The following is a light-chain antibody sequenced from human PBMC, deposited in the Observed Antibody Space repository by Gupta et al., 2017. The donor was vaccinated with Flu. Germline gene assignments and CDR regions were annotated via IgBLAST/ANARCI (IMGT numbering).Light chain of an antibody. CDR2: GAS. CDR1: QTVVGTK. CDR3: HQFGSTPQT. J-gene: IGKJ3*01. V-gene: IGKV3-20*01. Sequence: EIVLTQSPGTLSLSPGERATLSCRASQTVVGTKVAWYQQKPGQAPRLIIYGASSRATGIPDRFSGSGSGTDFTLTISRLEPEDFAVYYCHQFGSTPQTFGPGTTVDIK.